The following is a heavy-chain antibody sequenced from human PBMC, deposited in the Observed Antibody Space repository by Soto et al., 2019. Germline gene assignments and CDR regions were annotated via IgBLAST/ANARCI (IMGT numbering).Heavy chain of an antibody. Sequence: SETLSLTCTVSGGSIRCSDDYWAWIRQSPGKGLEYIGSVFYTGSAYYNPSLKSRVTIVADTSTNRFFLNLKSVTATDTAVYYCAKTPSSWYDSWGQGTLVTVS. D-gene: IGHD2-2*01. J-gene: IGHJ5*01. V-gene: IGHV4-39*01. CDR1: GGSIRCSDDY. CDR3: AKTPSSWYDS. CDR2: VFYTGSA.